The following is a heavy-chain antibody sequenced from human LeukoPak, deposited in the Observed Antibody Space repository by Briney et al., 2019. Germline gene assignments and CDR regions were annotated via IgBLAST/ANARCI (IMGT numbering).Heavy chain of an antibody. CDR2: IYYTGTT. J-gene: IGHJ4*02. D-gene: IGHD3-9*01. V-gene: IGHV4-59*01. CDR1: GGSISIYY. CDR3: ARGEDFERYYLAY. Sequence: SETLSLTCSVSGGSISIYYWTWIRQIPGKGLEWIGYIYYTGTTNYNPLFESRATISVDTSKNQFSLKLTSVTAADTAVYFCARGEDFERYYLAYWGQGTLVTVSS.